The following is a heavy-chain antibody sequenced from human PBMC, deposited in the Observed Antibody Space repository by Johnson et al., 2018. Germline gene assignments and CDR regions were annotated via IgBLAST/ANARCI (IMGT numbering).Heavy chain of an antibody. Sequence: EVQLLESGGGLVQPGGSLRLSCVASGFSFSNYGLNWVRQAPGKGLDWASVVYPDGGTKYADSVKGRFTISRDNLKNTLYLQMNSLRAEDTAVYYCARDGYDDSGSNEGFDRGGRGTLVIVSS. CDR2: VYPDGGT. D-gene: IGHD3-22*01. J-gene: IGHJ3*01. CDR3: ARDGYDDSGSNEGFDR. CDR1: GFSFSNYG. V-gene: IGHV3-23*01.